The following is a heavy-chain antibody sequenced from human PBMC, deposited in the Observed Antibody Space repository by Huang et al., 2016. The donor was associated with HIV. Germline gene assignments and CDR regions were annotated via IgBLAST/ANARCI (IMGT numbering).Heavy chain of an antibody. J-gene: IGHJ4*02. V-gene: IGHV2-5*02. CDR2: ISGDDDK. CDR1: GFSLNTGEVG. D-gene: IGHD3-22*01. Sequence: QITLKESGPTLVKPTQTLTLTCSFSGFSLNTGEVGVGWIRQPPGKALEWLALISGDDDKRYSQALKSRLTITKDTSKNQVVLTMANIDPVDTATYYCAHGAYDTSGYFFRLRFDYWGRGTLVTVSS. CDR3: AHGAYDTSGYFFRLRFDY.